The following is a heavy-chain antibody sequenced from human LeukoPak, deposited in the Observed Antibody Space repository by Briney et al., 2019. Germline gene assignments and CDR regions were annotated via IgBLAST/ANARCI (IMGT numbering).Heavy chain of an antibody. CDR1: GFTVSSNY. Sequence: PGGSLRLSCAASGFTVSSNYMSWVRQAPGKGLEWVSVIYSGGSTYYADSVKGRFTISRDNSKNTLYLQMNSLRAEDTAVYYCARVNGYYDSSGYAYFDYWGQGTLVTVSS. D-gene: IGHD3-22*01. J-gene: IGHJ4*02. CDR2: IYSGGST. CDR3: ARVNGYYDSSGYAYFDY. V-gene: IGHV3-66*02.